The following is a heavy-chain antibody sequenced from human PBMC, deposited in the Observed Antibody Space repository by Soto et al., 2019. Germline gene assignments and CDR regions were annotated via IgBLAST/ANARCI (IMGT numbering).Heavy chain of an antibody. CDR1: GFTFSSYA. J-gene: IGHJ3*02. D-gene: IGHD3-16*01. CDR2: ISGSGGST. Sequence: EVQLLESGGGLVQPGGSLRLSCAASGFTFSSYAMSWVRQAPGKGLEWVSAISGSGGSTYYADSVKGRFTISRDNSKNTLYLQMNSLRAADTAVYYGAKDKFEWRGIRVGAFDIWGQGTVVTVSS. CDR3: AKDKFEWRGIRVGAFDI. V-gene: IGHV3-23*01.